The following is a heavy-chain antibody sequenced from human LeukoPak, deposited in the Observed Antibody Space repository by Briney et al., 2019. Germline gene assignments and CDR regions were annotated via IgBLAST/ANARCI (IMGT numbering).Heavy chain of an antibody. CDR3: ARVGVDRGSI. CDR1: GASITTTNFW. V-gene: IGHV4-61*01. J-gene: IGHJ3*02. D-gene: IGHD3-16*01. Sequence: KPSETLSLTCSVSGASITTTNFWWTWIRQSPGRGLEWIGYIYYSGSTNYNPSLKSRVTISVDTSKNQFSLKLSSVTAADTAVYYCARVGVDRGSIWGQGTMVTVSS. CDR2: IYYSGST.